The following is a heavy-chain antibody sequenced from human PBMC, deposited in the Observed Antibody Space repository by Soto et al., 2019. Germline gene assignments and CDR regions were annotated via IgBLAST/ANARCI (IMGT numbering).Heavy chain of an antibody. J-gene: IGHJ5*01. Sequence: PSETLSLTCTVSGVSISNTSYYWAWIRQPPGKGLEWIGNVYYSGSTLYNPSLKSRVTISVNTSKNQFSLKLVSVTAADTAVYYCARNEWELTNWFDSRGQGTLVTVSS. CDR2: VYYSGST. D-gene: IGHD1-26*01. V-gene: IGHV4-39*01. CDR1: GVSISNTSYY. CDR3: ARNEWELTNWFDS.